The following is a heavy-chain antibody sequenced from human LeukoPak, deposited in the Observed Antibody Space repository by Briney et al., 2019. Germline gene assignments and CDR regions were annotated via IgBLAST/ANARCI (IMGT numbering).Heavy chain of an antibody. CDR2: IRYDGSNK. J-gene: IGHJ4*02. V-gene: IGHV3-30*02. D-gene: IGHD3-16*02. Sequence: SGGSLRLSCAASGFTFSSYGMHWVRQAPGKGLEWVAFIRYDGSNKYYADSVKGRFTISRDNSKNTLYLQMNSLRAEDTAVYYCAKDAHYDYVWGSYRFDYWGQGTLVTVSS. CDR3: AKDAHYDYVWGSYRFDY. CDR1: GFTFSSYG.